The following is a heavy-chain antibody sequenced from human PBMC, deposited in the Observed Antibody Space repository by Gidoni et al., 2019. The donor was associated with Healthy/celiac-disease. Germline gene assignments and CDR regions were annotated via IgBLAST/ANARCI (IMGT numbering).Heavy chain of an antibody. CDR2: IYYSGST. Sequence: QLQLQESGPGLVKPSETLSLTCTVSGGSISSSSYYWGWIRQPPGKGLEWIGSIYYSGSTYYNPSLKSRVTISVDTSKNQFSLKLSSVTAADTAVYYCARFSFYDSSGFFDYWGQGTLVTVSS. V-gene: IGHV4-39*01. D-gene: IGHD3-22*01. J-gene: IGHJ4*02. CDR3: ARFSFYDSSGFFDY. CDR1: GGSISSSSYY.